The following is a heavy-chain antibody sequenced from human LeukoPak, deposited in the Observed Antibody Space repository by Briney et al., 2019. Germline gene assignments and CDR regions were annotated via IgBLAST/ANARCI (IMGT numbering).Heavy chain of an antibody. V-gene: IGHV1-18*01. J-gene: IGHJ5*02. CDR3: ARDPDPHIVATDPADWFAP. CDR1: GYTFTSYG. CDR2: ICAYNGNT. Sequence: APVKVSCKASGYTFTSYGISWGRQAPGQGLEWMGWICAYNGNTNYAQKLQGRVTMTTDTSTSTAYMELRSLRSDDTAVYYCARDPDPHIVATDPADWFAPWGQGTLVTVSS. D-gene: IGHD5-12*01.